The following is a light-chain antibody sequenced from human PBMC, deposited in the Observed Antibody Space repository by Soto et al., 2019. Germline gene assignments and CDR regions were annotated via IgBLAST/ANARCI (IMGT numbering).Light chain of an antibody. CDR2: DNT. CDR1: SSNIGAGFD. J-gene: IGLJ2*01. CDR3: QSYDSSLSGWL. V-gene: IGLV1-40*01. Sequence: QSVLTQPPSVSGAPGQRVTISCTGSSSNIGAGFDVHRYQHLPGTAPKPLIYDNTNRPSGVPDRFSGSKSGTSASLAITGLQAEDEADYYCQSYDSSLSGWLFGGGTKLTVL.